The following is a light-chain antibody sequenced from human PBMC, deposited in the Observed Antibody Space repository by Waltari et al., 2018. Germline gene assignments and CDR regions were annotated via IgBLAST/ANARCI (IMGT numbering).Light chain of an antibody. V-gene: IGLV2-14*01. CDR1: GSDVGGYDY. Sequence: QSALTQPASVSGSPGQAIIISCTGTGSDVGGYDYVSWYQQYPGKAPRLIIYDVYNRPSGFSNRFSGSKSDNTASLTISGRQAEDESVYYCSSYTSSGVVFGGGTKLTVL. J-gene: IGLJ2*01. CDR2: DVY. CDR3: SSYTSSGVV.